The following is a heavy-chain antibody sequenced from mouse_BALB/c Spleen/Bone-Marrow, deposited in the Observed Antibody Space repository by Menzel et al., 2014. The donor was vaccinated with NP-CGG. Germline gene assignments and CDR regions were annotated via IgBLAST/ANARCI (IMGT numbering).Heavy chain of an antibody. J-gene: IGHJ2*01. CDR1: GYNIKDTY. CDR3: ARSYGSSPFDY. Sequence: EVQLQQSGAELVKPGASVKLSCTASGYNIKDTYMHWVKQGPEQGLEWIGRIDPANGNTKYDPKFQGEATITADTSSNTAYLQLSSLTSEDIAVYYCARSYGSSPFDYWGQGTTLTVSS. CDR2: IDPANGNT. V-gene: IGHV14-3*02. D-gene: IGHD1-1*01.